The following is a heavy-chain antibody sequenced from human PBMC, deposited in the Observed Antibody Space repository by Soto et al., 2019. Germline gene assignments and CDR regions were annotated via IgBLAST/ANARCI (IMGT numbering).Heavy chain of an antibody. Sequence: GGSLILSCAASGFTFSSYWMSWVRQAPGKGLEWVANIKQEGSEKYYVDSVKGRFTISRDNAKNSLYLQMNSLRAEDTAVYYCARTQLLYYFDYWGQGTLVTVSS. D-gene: IGHD2-2*01. J-gene: IGHJ4*02. CDR1: GFTFSSYW. CDR2: IKQEGSEK. V-gene: IGHV3-7*01. CDR3: ARTQLLYYFDY.